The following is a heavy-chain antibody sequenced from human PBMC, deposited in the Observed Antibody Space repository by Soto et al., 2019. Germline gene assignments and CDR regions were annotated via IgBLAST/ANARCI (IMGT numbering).Heavy chain of an antibody. J-gene: IGHJ4*02. CDR1: GGTFNSYG. V-gene: IGHV1-69*06. CDR3: ARVRVIRGVIPSHFGL. CDR2: IIPLYGTV. D-gene: IGHD3-10*01. Sequence: QAHLAQSGAEVKKPGSSVTVSCKASGGTFNSYGISWVRQAPGQGLDWMGVIIPLYGTVNYARKFQGRVSITSDKSTSPAYMDLNSLRSDDTAVYYCARVRVIRGVIPSHFGLWGQGTQVTVSS.